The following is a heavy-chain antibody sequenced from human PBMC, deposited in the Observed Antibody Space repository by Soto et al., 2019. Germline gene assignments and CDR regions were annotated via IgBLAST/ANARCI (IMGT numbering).Heavy chain of an antibody. CDR2: LPWNSDII. V-gene: IGHV3-9*01. CDR1: GFTFDDYA. J-gene: IGHJ4*02. CDR3: AKGVVPATIRGEHYFDY. Sequence: EVHLVESGGGLVQPGRSLRLSCAASGFTFDDYAMHWVRQAPGRGLEWVSGLPWNSDIIVYADSVKGRFTISRDNAKNSLYLQMNSLRPDDTAFYYCAKGVVPATIRGEHYFDYWGRGTLVTVSS. D-gene: IGHD2-2*02.